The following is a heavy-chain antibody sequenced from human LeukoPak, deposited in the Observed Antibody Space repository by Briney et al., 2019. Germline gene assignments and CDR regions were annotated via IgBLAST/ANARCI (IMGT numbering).Heavy chain of an antibody. V-gene: IGHV3-7*03. CDR1: GFTFSDYW. CDR3: ARRYFDP. CDR2: IKQDGSAK. Sequence: GGSLRLSCAASGFTFSDYWMHWVRQAPGKGLEWVANIKQDGSAKYYVDSVKGRFTISRDNAKNSLYLQMNSLRAEDTAVYYCARRYFDPWGQGTLVTVSS. J-gene: IGHJ4*02.